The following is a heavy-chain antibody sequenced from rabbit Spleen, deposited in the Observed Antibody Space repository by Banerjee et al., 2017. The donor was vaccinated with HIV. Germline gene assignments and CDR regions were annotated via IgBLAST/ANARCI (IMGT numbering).Heavy chain of an antibody. V-gene: IGHV1S45*01. CDR2: IDSGSSGFA. CDR3: ARDTSSSFSSYGMDL. D-gene: IGHD1-1*01. CDR1: GVSFGSCSY. Sequence: QEQLVESGGGLVQPGASLTLTYTASGVSFGSCSYMCLVRQAPGKGLEWIACIDSGSSGFAYFATWAKGRFTCSKASSTTVTLQMTRLTAADTATYFYARDTSSSFSSYGMDLWGQGTLVTVS. J-gene: IGHJ6*01.